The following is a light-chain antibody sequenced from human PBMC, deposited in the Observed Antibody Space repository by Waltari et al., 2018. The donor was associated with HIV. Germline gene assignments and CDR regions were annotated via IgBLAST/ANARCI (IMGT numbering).Light chain of an antibody. Sequence: DIQMTQSPSTLSASVGDTVTFTCRASENVYGWLAWYQQMPGKAPKLLIYKASTLQTGVPSRFSGSGSEAEFTLTISSLQPEDFATYYCQQYKNFYTFGQGTRLEIK. J-gene: IGKJ2*01. V-gene: IGKV1-5*03. CDR3: QQYKNFYT. CDR1: ENVYGW. CDR2: KAS.